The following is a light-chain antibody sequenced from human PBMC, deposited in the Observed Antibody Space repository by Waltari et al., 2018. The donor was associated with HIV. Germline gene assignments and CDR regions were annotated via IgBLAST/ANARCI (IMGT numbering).Light chain of an antibody. CDR3: QSYDSSLTGSV. V-gene: IGLV1-40*01. CDR2: GNT. CDR1: SSNIGAGYD. Sequence: QSVLTQPPSVSGAPGQRVTISCTGSSSNIGAGYDVHWYQQLPGTAPKLPIYGNTNRPSGVPDRFSGSKSGTSPSLAITGLQAEDEADYYCQSYDSSLTGSVFGGGTKLTVL. J-gene: IGLJ2*01.